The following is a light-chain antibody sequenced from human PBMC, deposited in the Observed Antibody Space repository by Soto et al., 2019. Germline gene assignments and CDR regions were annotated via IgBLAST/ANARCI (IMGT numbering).Light chain of an antibody. CDR2: TSS. CDR1: QTISNT. CDR3: QQTYSTPIT. J-gene: IGKJ5*01. Sequence: DIQMTQSPSSLSASVGDRVTITCRASQTISNTLNWYQQRPGKPPNLLIYTSSTLQSGVPPRFSGGGSATEFTLTISSLQPEDFATYYCQQTYSTPITFGQGTRLEIK. V-gene: IGKV1-39*01.